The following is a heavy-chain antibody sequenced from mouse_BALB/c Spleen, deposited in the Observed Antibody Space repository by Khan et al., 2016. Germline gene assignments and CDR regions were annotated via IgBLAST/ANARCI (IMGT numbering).Heavy chain of an antibody. CDR3: ASSRGDYGNYAWFAY. D-gene: IGHD2-1*01. Sequence: VQLKESGAELVKPGASVKLSCTASGFNIKDTYMHWVKQRPEQGLEWIGRIDPANGNTKYDPKFQGKATITADTSSNTAYLQLSSLTSEDTAVYYCASSRGDYGNYAWFAYWCQGTLVTVSA. J-gene: IGHJ3*01. CDR2: IDPANGNT. CDR1: GFNIKDTY. V-gene: IGHV14-3*02.